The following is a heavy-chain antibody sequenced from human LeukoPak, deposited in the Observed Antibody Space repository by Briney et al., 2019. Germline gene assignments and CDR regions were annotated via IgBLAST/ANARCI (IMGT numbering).Heavy chain of an antibody. CDR2: ISSNGGST. D-gene: IGHD5-24*01. CDR1: GFTFSSYA. CDR3: VKVQDGSTFDY. J-gene: IGHJ4*02. Sequence: GGSLRLSCSASGFTFSSYAMYWVRQAPGKGLEYVSGISSNGGSTYYADSVKGRFTISRDNSKNTLYLQMSSLRAEDTAVYYCVKVQDGSTFDYWGQGTLVTVSS. V-gene: IGHV3-64D*06.